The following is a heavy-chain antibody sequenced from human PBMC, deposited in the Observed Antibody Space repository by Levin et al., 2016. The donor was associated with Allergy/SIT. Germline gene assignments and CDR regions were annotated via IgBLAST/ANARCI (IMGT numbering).Heavy chain of an antibody. V-gene: IGHV4-39*07. CDR2: IYYSGST. CDR1: GGSISSSSYY. Sequence: SETLSLTCTVSGGSISSSSYYWGWIRQPPGKGLEWIGSIYYSGSTYYNPSLKSRVTISVDTSKNQFSLKLSSVTVADTAVYYCARVGITARRDFRGYTYGYLDYWGQGTLVTVSS. D-gene: IGHD5-18*01. CDR3: ARVGITARRDFRGYTYGYLDY. J-gene: IGHJ4*02.